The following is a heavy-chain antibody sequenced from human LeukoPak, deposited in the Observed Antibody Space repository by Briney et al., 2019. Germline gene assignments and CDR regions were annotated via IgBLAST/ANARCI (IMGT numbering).Heavy chain of an antibody. CDR3: ARGPYSNALSYYYYYGMDV. V-gene: IGHV3-66*02. J-gene: IGHJ6*02. CDR2: IYSGGRT. Sequence: GGSLRLSCAASGVTVSGNYMSWVRQAPGKGLEGVSVIYSGGRTYYADSVKGRFTISRDNSKNALYLQMNSLRAEDTAVYYCARGPYSNALSYYYYYGMDVWGHGTTVTVSS. D-gene: IGHD4-11*01. CDR1: GVTVSGNY.